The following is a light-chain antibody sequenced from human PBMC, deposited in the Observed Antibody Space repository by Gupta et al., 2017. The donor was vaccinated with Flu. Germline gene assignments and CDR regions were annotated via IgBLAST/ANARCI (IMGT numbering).Light chain of an antibody. V-gene: IGKV3-15*01. J-gene: IGKJ4*01. Sequence: IVLTPSPATLSVSPGERVSLPCRASQNVNGNLAWYQQKPGQPPSLLIYGASTRAAGVPARFCGDGCGTDFTLTVSSLQSEDSSVYFCQQHNVCPPLSFGGGTKLQI. CDR1: QNVNGN. CDR2: GAS. CDR3: QQHNVCPPLS.